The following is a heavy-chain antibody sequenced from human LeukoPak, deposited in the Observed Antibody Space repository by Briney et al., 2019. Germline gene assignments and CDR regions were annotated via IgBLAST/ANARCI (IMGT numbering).Heavy chain of an antibody. CDR3: ARAGSGSGWYFDY. D-gene: IGHD6-19*01. V-gene: IGHV1-18*01. CDR2: VSPYNGDT. CDR1: GYDFTSVG. J-gene: IGHJ4*02. Sequence: ASVKVSCKASGYDFTSVGITWVRQAPGQGLEWMGWVSPYNGDTRYVQKLQGRVTMTTDTSTTTAYMELRSLRFDDTAVYYCARAGSGSGWYFDYWGQGTLVTVSS.